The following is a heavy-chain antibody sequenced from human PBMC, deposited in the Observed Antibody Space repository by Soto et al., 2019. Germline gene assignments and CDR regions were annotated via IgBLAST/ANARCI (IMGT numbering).Heavy chain of an antibody. CDR2: IYYSGST. D-gene: IGHD3-3*01. CDR3: ARTLFSRPDAFDI. Sequence: PSETLSLTCTVSGGSISSYYWSWIRQPPGKGLEWIGYIYYSGSTNYNPSLKSRVTISVDTSKNQFSLKLSSVTAADTAVYYCARTLFSRPDAFDIWGQGTMVTVSS. J-gene: IGHJ3*02. V-gene: IGHV4-59*01. CDR1: GGSISSYY.